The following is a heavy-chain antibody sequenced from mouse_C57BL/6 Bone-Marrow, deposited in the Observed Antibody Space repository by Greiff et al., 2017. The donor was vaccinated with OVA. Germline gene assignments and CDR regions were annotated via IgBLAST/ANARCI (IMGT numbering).Heavy chain of an antibody. CDR1: GYSITSGYY. CDR3: ASSYGNYFDY. CDR2: ISYDGSN. D-gene: IGHD1-1*01. Sequence: ESGPGLVKPSQSLSLTCSVTGYSITSGYYWNWIRQFPGNKLEWMGYISYDGSNNYNPSLKNRISITRDTSKNQFFLKLNSVTTEDTATYYCASSYGNYFDYWGQGTTLTVSS. J-gene: IGHJ2*01. V-gene: IGHV3-6*01.